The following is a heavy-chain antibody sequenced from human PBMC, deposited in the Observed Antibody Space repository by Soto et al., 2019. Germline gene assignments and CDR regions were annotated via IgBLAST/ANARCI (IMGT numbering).Heavy chain of an antibody. CDR3: AKGPDGSGYYHNWFDS. CDR1: GFTFSSYA. Sequence: GGSLRLSCAASGFTFSSYAMSWVRQAPGKGLEWVSSISRTGDSAYYADSVKGRFAISRDRSKNRLSLQMNSLRVEDTAVYYCAKGPDGSGYYHNWFDSWGQGTLVTVSS. CDR2: ISRTGDSA. V-gene: IGHV3-23*01. D-gene: IGHD3-22*01. J-gene: IGHJ5*01.